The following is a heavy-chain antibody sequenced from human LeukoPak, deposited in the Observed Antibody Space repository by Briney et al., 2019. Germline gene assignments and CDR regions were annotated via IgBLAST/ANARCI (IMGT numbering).Heavy chain of an antibody. J-gene: IGHJ4*02. CDR2: IYYTGST. V-gene: IGHV4-59*08. Sequence: SETLSLTFTVSNVSLNNYYWSWIRQPPGKGLEWIGYIYYTGSTKYNPSLKSRVTISVDTSKNQFSLRLSSVTAADTAVYYCARQPWNMGAYYFDYWGQGTLVTVSS. D-gene: IGHD1-26*01. CDR3: ARQPWNMGAYYFDY. CDR1: NVSLNNYY.